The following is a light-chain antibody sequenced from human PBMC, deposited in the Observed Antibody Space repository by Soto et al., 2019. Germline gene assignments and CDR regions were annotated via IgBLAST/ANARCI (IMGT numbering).Light chain of an antibody. J-gene: IGKJ3*01. CDR2: DAS. Sequence: DIQMTQSPSPLSASVGDRVTITCQASQDISTNLNWYQQKPGKAPKLLIQDASNLEPGVPSRLSGSGSGTDFTFTISSLLPEDFATYYCQQYDNLSITFGPGTKVDLK. V-gene: IGKV1-33*01. CDR3: QQYDNLSIT. CDR1: QDISTN.